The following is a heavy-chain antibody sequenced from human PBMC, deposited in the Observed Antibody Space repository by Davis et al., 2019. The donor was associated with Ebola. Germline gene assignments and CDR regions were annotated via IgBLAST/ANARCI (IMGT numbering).Heavy chain of an antibody. D-gene: IGHD4-23*01. CDR1: GFTFSSYG. Sequence: GGSLRLSFPAPGFTFSSYGMHWVRQAPGKGLEWVAVIWYDGSNKYYADSVKGRFTISRDNSKNTLYLQMNSLRAEDTAVYYCARNSPGGEVDYWGQGTLVTVSS. J-gene: IGHJ4*02. CDR3: ARNSPGGEVDY. V-gene: IGHV3-33*01. CDR2: IWYDGSNK.